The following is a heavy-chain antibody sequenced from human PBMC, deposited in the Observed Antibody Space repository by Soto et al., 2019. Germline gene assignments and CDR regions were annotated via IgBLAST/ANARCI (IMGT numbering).Heavy chain of an antibody. D-gene: IGHD3-10*01. V-gene: IGHV3-30-3*01. CDR2: ISYDGSNK. Sequence: PGGSLRLSCAASGFPFSSYAMHWVRQAPGKGLEWVAVISYDGSNKYYADSVKGRFTISRDNSKNTLYLQMNSLRAEDTAVYYCARGSYYSFNIGGQGKMFTFSS. J-gene: IGHJ3*02. CDR3: ARGSYYSFNI. CDR1: GFPFSSYA.